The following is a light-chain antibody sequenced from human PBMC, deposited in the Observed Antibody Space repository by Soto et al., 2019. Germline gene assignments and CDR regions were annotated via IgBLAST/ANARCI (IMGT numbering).Light chain of an antibody. J-gene: IGLJ3*02. CDR2: INN. CDR3: ASWDDSLRSWV. V-gene: IGLV1-40*01. CDR1: SSNIGADSD. Sequence: QSVLTQPPSVSGAPGQRVTISCTGSSSNIGADSDVHWYQQFPGRAPKLLIYINNNRPSGVPDRFSGSKSGTSASLAITGLQAEDAADYYCASWDDSLRSWVFGGGTKLTVL.